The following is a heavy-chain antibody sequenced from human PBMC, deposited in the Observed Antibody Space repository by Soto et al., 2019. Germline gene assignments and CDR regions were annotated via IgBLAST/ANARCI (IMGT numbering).Heavy chain of an antibody. Sequence: PSQTLSLTCSVSVFFISRGNYWGVIRKPPGKGLEWIGSIFHGGNTYYNPSLKSRVTISVDMSKNQFSLKLNSVTAADTAVYYCARARWYDAFDVWGQGTVVTVSS. V-gene: IGHV4-38-2*02. D-gene: IGHD2-15*01. CDR3: ARARWYDAFDV. CDR2: IFHGGNT. CDR1: VFFISRGNY. J-gene: IGHJ3*01.